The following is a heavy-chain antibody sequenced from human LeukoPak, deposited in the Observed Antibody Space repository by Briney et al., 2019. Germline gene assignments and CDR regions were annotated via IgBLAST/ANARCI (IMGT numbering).Heavy chain of an antibody. CDR2: IHYTGTT. V-gene: IGHV4-34*01. CDR1: GGSFSNYL. D-gene: IGHD6-13*01. CDR3: ARGHSSDY. J-gene: IGHJ4*02. Sequence: PSETLSLTCAVYGGSFSNYLWNWIRQPPGKGLEWIGSIHYTGTTYYNPSLKSRLTISVDTSKNQFSLKLSSVTAADTAVYYCARGHSSDYWGQGTLVTVSS.